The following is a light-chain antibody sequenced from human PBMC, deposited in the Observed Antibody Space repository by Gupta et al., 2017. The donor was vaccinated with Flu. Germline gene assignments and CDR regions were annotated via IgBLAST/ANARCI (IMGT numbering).Light chain of an antibody. CDR2: LTS. Sequence: DIVMTQSPHSLAVSLGGRATMHCKSSQSCWHSSNNRNYIAWYQWKPGQSPKLLIYLTSTRAYGVPDRFSGSGSGTDFTLTISSLQPEDVAVYYCHQEDSLPITFGRGTKVEIK. CDR3: HQEDSLPIT. J-gene: IGKJ4*01. V-gene: IGKV4-1*01. CDR1: QSCWHSSNNRNY.